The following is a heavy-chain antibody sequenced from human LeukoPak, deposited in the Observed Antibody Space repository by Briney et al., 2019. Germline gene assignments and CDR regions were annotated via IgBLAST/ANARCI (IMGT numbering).Heavy chain of an antibody. D-gene: IGHD3-22*01. Sequence: GGSLRLSCSVSRFTFSRYSMHWVRQAPGKGLEWVSSISSSSVYIYYADSVKGRFTISRDNVKNALYLQMNSLRAEDTAVYYCARVSYYSDSSAYDYWGQGTLATVSS. CDR1: RFTFSRYS. V-gene: IGHV3-21*01. CDR3: ARVSYYSDSSAYDY. CDR2: ISSSSVYI. J-gene: IGHJ4*02.